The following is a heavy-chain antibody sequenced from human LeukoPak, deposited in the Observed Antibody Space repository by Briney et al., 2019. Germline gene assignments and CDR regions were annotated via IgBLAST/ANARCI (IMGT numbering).Heavy chain of an antibody. Sequence: GGSLRLSCAASGLTFSSYAMSWVRQAPGKGLEWVSAISGNGGSTYYADSVKGRFTISRDNSKNTLYLQMNSLRAEDTAVYYCAKSGGYNYYYYMDVWGKGTTVTVSS. CDR2: ISGNGGST. CDR3: AKSGGYNYYYYMDV. J-gene: IGHJ6*03. D-gene: IGHD3-22*01. CDR1: GLTFSSYA. V-gene: IGHV3-23*01.